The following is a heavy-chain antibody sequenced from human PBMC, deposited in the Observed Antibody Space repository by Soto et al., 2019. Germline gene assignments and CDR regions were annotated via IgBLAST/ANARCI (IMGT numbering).Heavy chain of an antibody. V-gene: IGHV4-34*01. Sequence: KTSETLSLTCAVYGGSFSGYYWSWIRQPPGKGLEWIGEINHSGSTNYNPSLKSRVTISVDTSKNQFSLKLSSVTAADTAVYYCARGRHLYYYDSTGRWFDPWGQGTLVTVSS. CDR3: ARGRHLYYYDSTGRWFDP. CDR2: INHSGST. J-gene: IGHJ5*02. CDR1: GGSFSGYY. D-gene: IGHD3-22*01.